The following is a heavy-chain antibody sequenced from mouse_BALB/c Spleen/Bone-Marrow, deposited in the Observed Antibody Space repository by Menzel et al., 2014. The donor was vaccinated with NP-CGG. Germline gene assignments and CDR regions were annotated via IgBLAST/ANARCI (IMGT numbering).Heavy chain of an antibody. CDR2: INPGSGGI. V-gene: IGHV1-54*03. CDR1: GYAFTNYL. Sequence: VTLQASGTDLVRPGTSVKVSCKASGYAFTNYLIEWIKQRPGQGLEWIGVINPGSGGINYNERFKGKATLTADKSSSTAYMQLSSLTSDDSAVYFCARSIYDGYSEAMDYWGQGTSVTVSS. D-gene: IGHD2-3*01. J-gene: IGHJ4*01. CDR3: ARSIYDGYSEAMDY.